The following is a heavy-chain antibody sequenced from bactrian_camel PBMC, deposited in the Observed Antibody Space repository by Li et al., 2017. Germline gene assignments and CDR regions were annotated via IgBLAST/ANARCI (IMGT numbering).Heavy chain of an antibody. J-gene: IGHJ4*01. CDR3: AADLARWCPMENFRDDY. Sequence: HVQLVESGGGSVEAGGSLRLPCAASGDLGRYCMGWFRQAPGKGREGVAAMDSEGTPTYTDSVKGRFTISRDNRKNTAYLRMGSLQPEDSGTYYCAADLARWCPMENFRDDYVGQGTQVTVS. V-gene: IGHV3S9*01. CDR1: GDLGRYC. D-gene: IGHD1*01. CDR2: MDSEGTP.